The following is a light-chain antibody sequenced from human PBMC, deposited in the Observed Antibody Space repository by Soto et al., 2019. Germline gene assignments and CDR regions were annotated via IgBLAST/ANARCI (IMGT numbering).Light chain of an antibody. V-gene: IGLV2-23*02. J-gene: IGLJ3*02. CDR2: EVS. CDR3: CSYAGSSTFRV. Sequence: QSALTQPASVSGSPGQLITISCTGTSSDVGSYNLVSWYQQHPGKAPKLMIYEVSKRPSGVSNRFSGSKSGNTASLTISGLQAEDEADYYCCSYAGSSTFRVFGGGTQLTVL. CDR1: SSDVGSYNL.